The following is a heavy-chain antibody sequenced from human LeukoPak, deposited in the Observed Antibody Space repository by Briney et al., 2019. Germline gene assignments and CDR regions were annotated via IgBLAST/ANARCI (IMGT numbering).Heavy chain of an antibody. CDR3: AKVTFSRSWDMHFDS. CDR1: GFTFSNYA. V-gene: IGHV3-23*05. CDR2: IDDSANKI. D-gene: IGHD1-26*01. J-gene: IGHJ5*01. Sequence: PGGSLRLSCAASGFTFSNYAMTWFRQAPGRGLEWVSSIDDSANKIHYRDSVKGRFAISRDNAKNTLYLQMSSLRAEDTAVYYCAKVTFSRSWDMHFDSWGQGILVTVSS.